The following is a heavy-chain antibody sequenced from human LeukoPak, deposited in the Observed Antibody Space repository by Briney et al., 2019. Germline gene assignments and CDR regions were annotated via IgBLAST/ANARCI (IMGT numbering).Heavy chain of an antibody. J-gene: IGHJ6*03. CDR1: GFTFSSYW. CDR3: ARMIGSWYSLYYYYMDV. Sequence: GGSLRLSCAASGFTFSSYWMSWVRQAPGKGLEWVANIKQDGSEKYYVDSVKGRFTISRDNAKNSLYLQMNSLRAEDTAVYYCARMIGSWYSLYYYYMDVWGKGTTVTISS. CDR2: IKQDGSEK. V-gene: IGHV3-7*01. D-gene: IGHD6-13*01.